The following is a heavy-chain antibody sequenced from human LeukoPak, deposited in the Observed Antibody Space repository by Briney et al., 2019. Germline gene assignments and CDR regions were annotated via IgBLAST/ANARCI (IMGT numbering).Heavy chain of an antibody. D-gene: IGHD2-2*02. CDR1: GGSFSGYY. V-gene: IGHV4-34*01. Sequence: ASETLSLTCAVYGGSFSGYYWSWIRQPPGKGLGWIGEINHSGSTNYNPSLKSRVTISVDTSKNQFSLKLSSVTAADTAVYYCARRLSTYTRDYWGQGTLVTVSS. CDR3: ARRLSTYTRDY. J-gene: IGHJ4*02. CDR2: INHSGST.